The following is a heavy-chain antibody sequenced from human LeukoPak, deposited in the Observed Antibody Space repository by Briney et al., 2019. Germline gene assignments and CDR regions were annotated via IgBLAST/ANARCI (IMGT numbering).Heavy chain of an antibody. V-gene: IGHV1-18*01. D-gene: IGHD6-19*01. CDR1: GYSIDHYA. Sequence: ASVKVSCKASGYSIDHYAISWVRQAPGQGLEWMGWSSAYSDDTDYAQRFQGRVTMTTDTTTNTAYLELRSLRSDDTAVYYCARGIAVADVYYFDYWGQGTLVTVSS. J-gene: IGHJ4*02. CDR3: ARGIAVADVYYFDY. CDR2: SSAYSDDT.